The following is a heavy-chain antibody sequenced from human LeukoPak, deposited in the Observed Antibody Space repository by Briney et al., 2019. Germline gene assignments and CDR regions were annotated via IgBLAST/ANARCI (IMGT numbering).Heavy chain of an antibody. D-gene: IGHD6-19*01. V-gene: IGHV1-69*05. J-gene: IGHJ5*02. CDR3: AGVPFTAGNWFDH. CDR1: GGTFSSYA. Sequence: ASVKVSCKASGGTFSSYAISWVRQAPGQGLEWMGGIIPIFGTANYAQKFQGRVTITTDESTSTAYMELSSLRSEDTAVYYCAGVPFTAGNWFDHWGQGTLVTVYS. CDR2: IIPIFGTA.